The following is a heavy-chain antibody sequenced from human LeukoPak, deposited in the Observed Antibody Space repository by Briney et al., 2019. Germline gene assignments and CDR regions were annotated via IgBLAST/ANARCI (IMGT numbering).Heavy chain of an antibody. Sequence: PSETLSLTCTVSGGSISSYYWSWIRQPPGKGLEWIGYIYHSGSTYYNPSLKSRVTISVDRSKNQFSLKLSSVTAADTAVYYCARAPMPNYYYYYMDVWGKGTTVTVSS. V-gene: IGHV4-4*09. CDR1: GGSISSYY. D-gene: IGHD2-2*01. J-gene: IGHJ6*03. CDR3: ARAPMPNYYYYYMDV. CDR2: IYHSGST.